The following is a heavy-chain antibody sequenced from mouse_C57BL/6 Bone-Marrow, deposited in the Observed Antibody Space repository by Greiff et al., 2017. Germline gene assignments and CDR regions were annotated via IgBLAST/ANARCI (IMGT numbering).Heavy chain of an antibody. V-gene: IGHV1-52*01. CDR3: ARGYCGSSYAMDY. J-gene: IGHJ4*01. CDR2: IDPSDSET. Sequence: QVQLQQPGAELVRPGSSVKLSCKASGYTFTSYWMHWVKQRPIQGLEWIGNIDPSDSETHYNQKFKDKATLTVDKSSSTAYMQLSSLTSGDSAVYYGARGYCGSSYAMDYWGQGTSVTVSS. CDR1: GYTFTSYW. D-gene: IGHD1-1*01.